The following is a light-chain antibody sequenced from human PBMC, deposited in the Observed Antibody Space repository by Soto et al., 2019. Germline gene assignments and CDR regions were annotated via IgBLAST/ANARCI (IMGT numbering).Light chain of an antibody. CDR2: VAS. CDR1: QSVSSN. CDR3: QQYNNWPFT. V-gene: IGKV3-15*01. Sequence: EIVMTQSPATLSVSPGERATLSCRASQSVSSNLAWYQQKPGQAPRLLIYVASTRATGIPARFSGSGSGTDFTLTISSLQSEDFAVYYCQQYNNWPFTFGHGTKVDIK. J-gene: IGKJ3*01.